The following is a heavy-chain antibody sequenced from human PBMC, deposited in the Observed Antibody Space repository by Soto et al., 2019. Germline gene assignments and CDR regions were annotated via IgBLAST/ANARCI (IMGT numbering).Heavy chain of an antibody. D-gene: IGHD4-17*01. CDR1: GGSISSYY. V-gene: IGHV4-59*01. CDR3: ARWARGVTTGFDY. CDR2: IYYSGST. J-gene: IGHJ4*02. Sequence: PSETLSLTCTVSGGSISSYYWSWIRQPPGKGLEWIGYIYYSGSTNYNPSLKSRVTISVDTSKNQFSLKLSSVTAADTAVYYCARWARGVTTGFDYWGQGTLGTVSS.